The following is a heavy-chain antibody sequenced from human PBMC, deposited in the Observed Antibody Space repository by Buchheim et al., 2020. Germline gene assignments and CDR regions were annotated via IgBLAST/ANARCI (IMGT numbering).Heavy chain of an antibody. CDR1: GEPLSGYY. CDR3: ARGSQTAGDWYFDL. V-gene: IGHV4-34*01. D-gene: IGHD6-13*01. Sequence: QVQLQQWGAGLLKPSETLSLTCAVYGEPLSGYYWNWIRQPPGKGLEWIGEINHSGSTNYNPSLKSRVTISEDTSKNQSSLKLRSATAADTAMYFCARGSQTAGDWYFDLWGRGTL. J-gene: IGHJ2*01. CDR2: INHSGST.